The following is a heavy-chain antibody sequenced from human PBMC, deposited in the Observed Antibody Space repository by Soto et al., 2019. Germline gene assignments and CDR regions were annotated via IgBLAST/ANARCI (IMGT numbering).Heavy chain of an antibody. J-gene: IGHJ3*02. CDR1: GFTFSGHG. CDR2: ISYDGSNK. V-gene: IGHV3-30*18. Sequence: PGGSLRLSCVASGFTFSGHGMHWVRQAPGKGLEWVAVISYDGSNKYYGDVVKGRFTISRDNSKNTLYLQMNSLRAEDTAVYYCAKRRYYYDSSGPDDAFDIWGQGTTVTVSS. CDR3: AKRRYYYDSSGPDDAFDI. D-gene: IGHD3-22*01.